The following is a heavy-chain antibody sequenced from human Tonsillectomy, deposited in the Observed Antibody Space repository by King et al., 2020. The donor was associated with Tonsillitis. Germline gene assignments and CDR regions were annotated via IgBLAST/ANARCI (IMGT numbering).Heavy chain of an antibody. CDR2: IYYSGST. J-gene: IGHJ4*02. CDR3: VTGYSDFDY. D-gene: IGHD5-18*01. Sequence: QLQESGPGLVKPSETLSLTCTVSGGSISSNSYYWGWIRQPPGQGLEWIGSIYYSGSTYYNPSLKSRVTISVDTSKNQFSLKLSSVTAADTAVYYCVTGYSDFDYWGQGTLVTVSS. V-gene: IGHV4-39*01. CDR1: GGSISSNSYY.